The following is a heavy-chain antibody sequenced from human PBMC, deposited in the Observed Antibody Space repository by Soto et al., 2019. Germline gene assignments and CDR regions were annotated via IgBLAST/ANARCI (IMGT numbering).Heavy chain of an antibody. CDR2: FDPEDGET. V-gene: IGHV1-24*01. J-gene: IGHJ3*02. CDR1: GYTLTELS. Sequence: ASVKVSCKVSGYTLTELSMHWVRQAPGKGLEWMGGFDPEDGETIYAQKFQGRVTMTEDTSTDTAYMELSSLRSEDTAVYYCATGRYCSSTSCPMAAFDIWGQGTMVTVSS. D-gene: IGHD2-2*01. CDR3: ATGRYCSSTSCPMAAFDI.